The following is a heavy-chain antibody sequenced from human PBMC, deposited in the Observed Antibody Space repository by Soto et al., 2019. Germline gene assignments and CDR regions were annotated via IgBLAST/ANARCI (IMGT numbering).Heavy chain of an antibody. J-gene: IGHJ4*02. V-gene: IGHV1-3*05. D-gene: IGHD2-21*02. CDR2: INAGNGNT. CDR3: ARSSVVVTALDY. Sequence: QVQLVQSGAEEKKPGASVKVSCKASGYTFTSYAMHWVRQAPGQRLEWMGWINAGNGNTKYSQKFQGRVTITRDTTASTADMELSSLSSEDTAVYYCARSSVVVTALDYWGQGTLVTVSS. CDR1: GYTFTSYA.